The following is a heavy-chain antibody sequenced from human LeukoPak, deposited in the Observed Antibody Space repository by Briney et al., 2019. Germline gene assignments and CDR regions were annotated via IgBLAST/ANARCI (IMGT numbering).Heavy chain of an antibody. CDR1: GFTFTTYW. CDR3: ATIPHHYDILTGHYGLGY. CDR2: ISSSSSYI. D-gene: IGHD3-9*01. J-gene: IGHJ4*02. V-gene: IGHV3-21*01. Sequence: GGSLTLSCATSGFTFTTYWMNWVRQAPGKGLEWVSSISSSSSYIYYADSVKGRFTISRDDAKNSLYLQMNSLRAEDTAVYYCATIPHHYDILTGHYGLGYWGQGTLVTVSS.